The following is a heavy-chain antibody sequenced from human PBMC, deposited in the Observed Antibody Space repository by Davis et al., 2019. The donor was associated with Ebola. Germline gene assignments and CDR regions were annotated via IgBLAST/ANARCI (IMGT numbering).Heavy chain of an antibody. J-gene: IGHJ4*02. CDR1: GCSIRGTYY. D-gene: IGHD6-19*01. Sequence: SETLSLTCTVSGCSIRGTYYWIWIRQPPGKGLEWIGYIYNSGSTTYNPSLKSRVTISQDTSKNHFSLKLSSVTAADTAVYYCATLSGWIHYWGQGTLVTVSS. V-gene: IGHV4-59*08. CDR3: ATLSGWIHY. CDR2: IYNSGST.